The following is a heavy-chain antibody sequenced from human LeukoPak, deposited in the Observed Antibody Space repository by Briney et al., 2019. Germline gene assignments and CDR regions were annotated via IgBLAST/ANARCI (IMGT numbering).Heavy chain of an antibody. D-gene: IGHD2-15*01. J-gene: IGHJ4*02. CDR3: ARGASRRLRVLGSGGSCYDY. CDR1: GGSFSGYY. CDR2: INHSGST. Sequence: SETLSLTCAVYGGSFSGYYWSWLRQPPGKGLEWSGEINHSGSTNYNTSLKSRATISVDTSKTQFSLKPSSVTAADPAVYYCARGASRRLRVLGSGGSCYDYWGQGTLVTVSP. V-gene: IGHV4-34*01.